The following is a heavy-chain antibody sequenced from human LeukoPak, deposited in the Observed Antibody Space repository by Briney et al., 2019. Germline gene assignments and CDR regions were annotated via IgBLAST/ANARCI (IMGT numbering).Heavy chain of an antibody. V-gene: IGHV3-23*01. Sequence: GGSLGLSCAASGFTFTDYAMAWVRQAPGKGLEWVSAISGSGGSTYYADSVKGRFTISRDNSKNTLYLQMNTLRAEDTAVYYCARKEGYSSAWYWDNWGQGTLVTVSS. CDR2: ISGSGGST. CDR1: GFTFTDYA. J-gene: IGHJ4*02. D-gene: IGHD6-19*01. CDR3: ARKEGYSSAWYWDN.